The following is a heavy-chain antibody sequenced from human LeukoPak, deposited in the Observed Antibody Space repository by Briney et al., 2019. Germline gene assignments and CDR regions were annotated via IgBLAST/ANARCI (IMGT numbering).Heavy chain of an antibody. CDR1: GFTFSSYA. D-gene: IGHD2-2*01. CDR3: ARSDCSSTSCYRSDAFDI. J-gene: IGHJ3*02. V-gene: IGHV3-30*04. Sequence: GGSLRLSCAASGFTFSSYAMHWVRQAPGKGLEWVAVISYDGSNKYYADSVKGRFTISRDNSKNTLYLQMSSLRAEDTAVYYCARSDCSSTSCYRSDAFDIWGQGTMVTVSS. CDR2: ISYDGSNK.